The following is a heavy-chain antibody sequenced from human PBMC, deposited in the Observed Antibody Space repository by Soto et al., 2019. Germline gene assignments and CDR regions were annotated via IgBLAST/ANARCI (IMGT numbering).Heavy chain of an antibody. CDR2: ISSSSSYI. Sequence: GGSLRLSCAASGFTFSSYSMNWVRQAPGKGLEWVSSISSSSSYIYYADSVKGRFTISRDNAKNSLYLQMNSLRAEDTAVYYCARGGDCSGGSCYLAYCYYYYYMDVWCKGTTGSV. CDR3: ARGGDCSGGSCYLAYCYYYYYMDV. D-gene: IGHD2-15*01. J-gene: IGHJ6*03. V-gene: IGHV3-21*01. CDR1: GFTFSSYS.